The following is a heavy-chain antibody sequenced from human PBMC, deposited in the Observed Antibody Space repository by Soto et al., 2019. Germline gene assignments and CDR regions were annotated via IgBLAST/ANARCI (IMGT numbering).Heavy chain of an antibody. CDR2: ISAYNGNT. D-gene: IGHD5-12*01. Sequence: QVQLVQSGAEVKKPGASVKVSCRAPVYTFTSYVISGLRQALGQGLEWMGWISAYNGNTNYAQKLQGRVTMTTDTSTSTAYMELRSLRSDDTAVYYCASGGSGYDSSDYWGQGTLVTVSS. CDR1: VYTFTSYV. J-gene: IGHJ4*02. CDR3: ASGGSGYDSSDY. V-gene: IGHV1-18*01.